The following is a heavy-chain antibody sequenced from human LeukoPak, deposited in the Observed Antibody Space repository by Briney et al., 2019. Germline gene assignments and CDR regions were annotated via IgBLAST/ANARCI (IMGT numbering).Heavy chain of an antibody. J-gene: IGHJ4*02. CDR3: ARGSYYDSSGYYHYYSDY. Sequence: PGGSLRLSCAASGFSFSIYEMNWVRQAPGKGLEWVSYISSSGSSISYADSVKGRFTFSRDNAKNSLHVQMNSLRAEDTAVYYCARGSYYDSSGYYHYYSDYWGQGTLVTVSS. V-gene: IGHV3-48*03. CDR2: ISSSGSSI. D-gene: IGHD3-22*01. CDR1: GFSFSIYE.